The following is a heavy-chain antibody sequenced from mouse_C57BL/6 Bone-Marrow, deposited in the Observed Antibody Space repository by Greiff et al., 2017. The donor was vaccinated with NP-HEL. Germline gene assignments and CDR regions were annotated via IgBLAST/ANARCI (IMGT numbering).Heavy chain of an antibody. CDR1: GYTFTTYW. J-gene: IGHJ3*01. CDR2: IDPSDSYS. CDR3: ARKAYYGRSYEFAY. V-gene: IGHV1-50*01. D-gene: IGHD1-1*01. Sequence: QVQLQQPGAELVKPGASVKLSCKASGYTFTTYWMQWVKQRPGQGLEWIGEIDPSDSYSTYNQKFKGKAPLTVDTSSSTAYMQLSSLTSEDSSVYYCARKAYYGRSYEFAYWGQGTLVTVSA.